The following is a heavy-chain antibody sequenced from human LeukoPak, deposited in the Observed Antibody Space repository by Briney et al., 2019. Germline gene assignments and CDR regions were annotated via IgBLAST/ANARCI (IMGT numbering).Heavy chain of an antibody. CDR1: GFTFSNYA. V-gene: IGHV3-64*02. CDR2: MNSKGDA. Sequence: PGGSLRLSCAASGFTFSNYAIHWVRQAPGEGLEYVSAMNSKGDAYYADSVKGRFTISRDNSKNTLYLQMGNLRAEDMAVYYCARARRDCTGGNCYSYYFDYWGQGTPVTVSS. CDR3: ARARRDCTGGNCYSYYFDY. J-gene: IGHJ4*02. D-gene: IGHD2-15*01.